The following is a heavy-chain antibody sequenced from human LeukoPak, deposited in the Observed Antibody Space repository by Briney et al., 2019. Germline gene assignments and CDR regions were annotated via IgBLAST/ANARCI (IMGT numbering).Heavy chain of an antibody. CDR1: GFSFSNYA. CDR3: AKDDGWVQYAN. Sequence: GGSLRLSCAASGFSFSNYAMHWVRQAPGKGLEWVAIISYDGSKKNYADSVKGRFTISRDNSKNTLYLQMNSLRVEDTAVYYCAKDDGWVQYANWGQGTLVTVSS. J-gene: IGHJ4*02. CDR2: ISYDGSKK. D-gene: IGHD5-24*01. V-gene: IGHV3-30*04.